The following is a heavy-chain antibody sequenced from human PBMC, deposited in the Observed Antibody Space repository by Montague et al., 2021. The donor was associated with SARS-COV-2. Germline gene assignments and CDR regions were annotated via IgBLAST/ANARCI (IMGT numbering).Heavy chain of an antibody. CDR3: ARGQVTIFAVLIMLPAAGAIDV. J-gene: IGHJ3*01. V-gene: IGHV4-34*01. Sequence: SETLSLTCTVSGDSISSHFWSWIRQPPGRGLEWIGEINHSGSSNYNPSLKNRVTIPVDKSKNQISLKLTSVTAADTATYYCARGQVTIFAVLIMLPAAGAIDVWGQGTTVTVSS. CDR2: INHSGSS. CDR1: GDSISSHF. D-gene: IGHD3-3*01.